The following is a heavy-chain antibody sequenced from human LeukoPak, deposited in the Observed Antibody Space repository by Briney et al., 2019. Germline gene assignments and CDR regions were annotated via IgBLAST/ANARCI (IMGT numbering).Heavy chain of an antibody. CDR1: AFTFSDYS. D-gene: IGHD1-26*01. CDR2: ISGRSSTI. J-gene: IGHJ4*02. Sequence: GGSLRLSCAASAFTFSDYSMNWVRQAPGKGPEWVSYISGRSSTIYYADSVKGRFTISRDNAKNSMYLQMNSLRAEDTAVYYCARDRIKSGSYYFDYWGQGTLVTVSS. CDR3: ARDRIKSGSYYFDY. V-gene: IGHV3-48*01.